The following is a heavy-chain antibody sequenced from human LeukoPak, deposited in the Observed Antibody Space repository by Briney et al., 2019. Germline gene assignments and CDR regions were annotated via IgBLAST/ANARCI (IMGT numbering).Heavy chain of an antibody. Sequence: GGSLRLSCAASGFTFDDCAMHWVRQAPGKGLEWVSGISWNSGSIGYADSVKGRFTISRDNAKNSLYLQMNSLRAEDTALYYCAKHDYFDYWGQGSLVTVSS. V-gene: IGHV3-9*01. CDR2: ISWNSGSI. CDR3: AKHDYFDY. CDR1: GFTFDDCA. J-gene: IGHJ4*02.